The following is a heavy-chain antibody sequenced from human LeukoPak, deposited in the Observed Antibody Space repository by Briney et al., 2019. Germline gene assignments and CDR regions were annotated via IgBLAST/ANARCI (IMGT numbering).Heavy chain of an antibody. CDR2: ISYDGSNK. D-gene: IGHD3-10*01. J-gene: IGHJ6*02. Sequence: GGSLRLSCAASGFTFSSYGMHWVRQAPGKGLEWVAVISYDGSNKYYADSVKGRFTISRDNSKNTLYLQMNSLRAEDTAVYYCAKDRYVLLWFGELLQKPNYYGMDVWGQGTTVTVSS. V-gene: IGHV3-30*18. CDR3: AKDRYVLLWFGELLQKPNYYGMDV. CDR1: GFTFSSYG.